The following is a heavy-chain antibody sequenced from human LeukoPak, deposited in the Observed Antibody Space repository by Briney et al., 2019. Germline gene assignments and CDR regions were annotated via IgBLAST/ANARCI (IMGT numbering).Heavy chain of an antibody. CDR2: INTNTGNP. V-gene: IGHV7-4-1*02. CDR3: ARDLKPLHYDILTGSQGVVDY. Sequence: ASVKVSCKASGYTFTSYAMNWVRQAPGQGLEWMGWINTNTGNPTYAQGFTGRFVFSLDTSVSTAYLQISSLKAEDTAVYYCARDLKPLHYDILTGSQGVVDYWGQGTLVTVSS. D-gene: IGHD3-9*01. CDR1: GYTFTSYA. J-gene: IGHJ4*02.